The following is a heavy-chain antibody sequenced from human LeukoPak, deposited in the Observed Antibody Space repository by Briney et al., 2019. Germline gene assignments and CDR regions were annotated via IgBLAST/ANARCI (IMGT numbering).Heavy chain of an antibody. CDR3: AREGGGLPFDY. Sequence: ASVKVSCKASGYTFTSYYMHWVRQAPGQGLEWMGIINPSGGSTSYAQKFQGRVTMTRDMSTGTVYMELSSLRSEDTAVYYCAREGGGLPFDYWGQGTLVTVSS. V-gene: IGHV1-46*01. CDR1: GYTFTSYY. J-gene: IGHJ4*02. CDR2: INPSGGST. D-gene: IGHD2-15*01.